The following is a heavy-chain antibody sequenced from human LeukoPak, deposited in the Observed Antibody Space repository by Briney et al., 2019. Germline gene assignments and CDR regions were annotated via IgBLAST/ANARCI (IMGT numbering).Heavy chain of an antibody. CDR1: GGTFSSFA. Sequence: ASVKVSCKASGGTFSSFAISWVRQAPGQGLEWVGIINPSGGSTSYAQKFQGRVTMTRDMSTSTVYMELSSLRSEDTAVYYCARAGYYDFWSGYYTSTFYFDYWGQGTLVTVSS. CDR3: ARAGYYDFWSGYYTSTFYFDY. CDR2: INPSGGST. V-gene: IGHV1-46*01. D-gene: IGHD3-3*01. J-gene: IGHJ4*02.